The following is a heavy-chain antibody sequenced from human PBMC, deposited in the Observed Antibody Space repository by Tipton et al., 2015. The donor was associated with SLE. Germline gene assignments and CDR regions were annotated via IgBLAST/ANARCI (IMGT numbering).Heavy chain of an antibody. CDR1: GGSISSSSYY. V-gene: IGHV4-39*01. D-gene: IGHD4-17*01. Sequence: TLSLTCTVSGGSISSSSYYWGWIRQPPGKGLEWIGSIYYSGSTYYNPSLKSRVTISVDTSKNQFSLKLSSVTAADTAVYYCARWGRLIYDYGDYSYYFDYWGQGTLVTVSS. CDR3: ARWGRLIYDYGDYSYYFDY. CDR2: IYYSGST. J-gene: IGHJ4*02.